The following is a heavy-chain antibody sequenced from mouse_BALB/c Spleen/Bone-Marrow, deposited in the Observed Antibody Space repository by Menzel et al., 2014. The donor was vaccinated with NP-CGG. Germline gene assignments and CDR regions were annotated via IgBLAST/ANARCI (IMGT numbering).Heavy chain of an antibody. V-gene: IGHV5-6-3*01. CDR2: INNGGST. J-gene: IGHJ1*01. D-gene: IGHD1-1*01. Sequence: DVKLVESGGGLVQPGGSLKLSCVASGFTLSSYGMSWVRQTPDKRLELVATINNGGSTYYPDSVKGQFTISRDNAKNTLYLQMSSLKSEDTAMYYCARVYGWYFDVWGAGTTVTVSS. CDR1: GFTLSSYG. CDR3: ARVYGWYFDV.